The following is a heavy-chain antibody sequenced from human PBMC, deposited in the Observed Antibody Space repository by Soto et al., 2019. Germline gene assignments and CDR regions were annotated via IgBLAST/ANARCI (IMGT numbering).Heavy chain of an antibody. Sequence: PSETLSLTCSIFGGSVSDYSYYCGWIRQPPGKGLEWIGSVYYSGNTYYNPSLKSRVTMSLDTSKNYFSLRLGSVTAADTAMYYCACPHGRSAFYYLDYWGPGTQVTVSS. CDR3: ACPHGRSAFYYLDY. CDR2: VYYSGNT. V-gene: IGHV4-39*01. J-gene: IGHJ4*02. CDR1: GGSVSDYSYY.